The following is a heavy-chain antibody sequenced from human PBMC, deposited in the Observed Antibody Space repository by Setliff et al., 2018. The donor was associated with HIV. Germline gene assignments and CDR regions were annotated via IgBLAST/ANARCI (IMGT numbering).Heavy chain of an antibody. CDR3: ARVITMVWTTFDP. D-gene: IGHD3-10*01. Sequence: PSETLSLTCTVSGASITSSYCNWIRQPPGKGLCYIGYIYHSWGTNYNPSLKSRVTISLDKSKNHFALELRSVTAADTAVYYCARVITMVWTTFDPWGQGTLVTVSS. J-gene: IGHJ5*02. V-gene: IGHV4-59*12. CDR1: GASITSSY. CDR2: IYHSWGT.